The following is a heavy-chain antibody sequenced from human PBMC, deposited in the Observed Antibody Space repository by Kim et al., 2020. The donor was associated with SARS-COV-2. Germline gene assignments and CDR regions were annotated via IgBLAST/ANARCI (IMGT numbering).Heavy chain of an antibody. V-gene: IGHV3-23*01. D-gene: IGHD6-13*01. CDR3: AKGLRSSSWVGTYY. J-gene: IGHJ4*02. CDR2: ISGSGGST. Sequence: GGSLRLSCAASGFTFSSYAMSWVRQAPGKGLEWVSAISGSGGSTYYADSVKGRFTISRDNSKNTLYLQMNSLRAEDTAVYYCAKGLRSSSWVGTYYWGQGTLVTVSS. CDR1: GFTFSSYA.